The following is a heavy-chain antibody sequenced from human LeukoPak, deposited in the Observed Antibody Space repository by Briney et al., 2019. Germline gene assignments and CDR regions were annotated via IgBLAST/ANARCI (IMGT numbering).Heavy chain of an antibody. CDR1: GGSISSYY. V-gene: IGHV4-59*01. CDR2: IYTSGST. CDR3: ARDGYYGSGVDY. J-gene: IGHJ4*02. D-gene: IGHD3-10*01. Sequence: SETLSLTCTVSGGSISSYYWSWIRQPPGKGLEWIGYIYTSGSTNYNPSLKSRVTISLNTSKNQFSLKLNSVTAADTAVYYCARDGYYGSGVDYWGQGTLVAVSS.